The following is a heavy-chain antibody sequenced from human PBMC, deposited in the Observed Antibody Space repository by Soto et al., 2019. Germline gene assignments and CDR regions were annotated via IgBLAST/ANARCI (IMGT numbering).Heavy chain of an antibody. J-gene: IGHJ4*02. CDR2: ISHDGRTE. V-gene: IGHV3-30*18. CDR1: GLTFSSYG. CDR3: AKEGNILGAPGYLSFDY. Sequence: QVYLVESGGGVVQPGRSLRLSCAASGLTFSSYGMHWVRQAPGKGLEWVAVISHDGRTEYYADSVKGRFTISRDNSKNTLSLQMNSLRAEDTAVYYCAKEGNILGAPGYLSFDYWGQGTLVIVSS. D-gene: IGHD2-2*01.